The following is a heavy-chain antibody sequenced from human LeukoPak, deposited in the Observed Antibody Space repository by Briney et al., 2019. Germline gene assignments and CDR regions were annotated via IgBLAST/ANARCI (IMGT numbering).Heavy chain of an antibody. CDR3: ARDGGALPADY. J-gene: IGHJ4*02. Sequence: KPSETLSLTYTVSGGSISSTNYYWDWIRQTPGKGLEWIGSIYYSGSTYYNPSLKSRVTISVDTSKNQFSLKLTSVTAADTAVYYCARDGGALPADYWGQGTLVTVSS. V-gene: IGHV4-39*07. CDR2: IYYSGST. D-gene: IGHD2-2*01. CDR1: GGSISSTNYY.